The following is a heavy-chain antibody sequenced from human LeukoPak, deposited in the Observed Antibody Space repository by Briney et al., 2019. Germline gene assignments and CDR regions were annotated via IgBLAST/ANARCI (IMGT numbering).Heavy chain of an antibody. CDR2: INHSGST. Sequence: PSKTLSLTCAVYSGSFSGYYWSWIRQPPGKGLEWIGEINHSGSTNYNPSLKSRVTISVDTSKNQFSLKLSSVTAADTAVYYCARHTVYGPYYYYGMDVWGQGTTVTVSS. V-gene: IGHV4-34*01. CDR3: ARHTVYGPYYYYGMDV. D-gene: IGHD2-2*02. CDR1: SGSFSGYY. J-gene: IGHJ6*02.